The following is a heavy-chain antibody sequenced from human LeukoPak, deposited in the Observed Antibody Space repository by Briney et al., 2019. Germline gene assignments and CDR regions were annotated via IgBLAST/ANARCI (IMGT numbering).Heavy chain of an antibody. Sequence: SETLSLTCTVSGGSISSYYWSWTRQPAGKGLEWIGRIYTSGSTNYNPSLKSRVTISVDKSKNQFSLKLSSVTAADTAVYYCAREDLAAAGFDYGGQGTLVTVSS. CDR2: IYTSGST. CDR1: GGSISSYY. D-gene: IGHD6-13*01. CDR3: AREDLAAAGFDY. V-gene: IGHV4-4*07. J-gene: IGHJ4*02.